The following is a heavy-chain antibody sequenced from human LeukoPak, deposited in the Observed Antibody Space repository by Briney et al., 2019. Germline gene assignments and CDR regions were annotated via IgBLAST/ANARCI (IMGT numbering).Heavy chain of an antibody. V-gene: IGHV4-38-2*02. CDR2: IYYSGST. D-gene: IGHD6-6*01. CDR1: GYSISSGYY. Sequence: PSETLSLTCTVSGYSISSGYYWGWIRQPPGKGLEWIGSIYYSGSTYYNPSLKSRVTISVDTSKNQFSLKLSSVTAADTAVYYCARDPLVVYSSSGSDAFDIWGQGTMVTVSS. CDR3: ARDPLVVYSSSGSDAFDI. J-gene: IGHJ3*02.